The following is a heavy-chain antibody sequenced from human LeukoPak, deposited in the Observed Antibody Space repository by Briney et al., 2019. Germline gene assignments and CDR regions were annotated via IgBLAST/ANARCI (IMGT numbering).Heavy chain of an antibody. CDR2: IYSGGST. D-gene: IGHD3-22*01. Sequence: PGGSLRLSCAASGFTVSSNYMSWVPQAPGKGLEWVSVIYSGGSTYYADSVKGRFTISRDNSKNTLYLQMNSLRAEDTAVYYCARPLRRCYYDSSGLLGYWGQGTLVTVSS. CDR1: GFTVSSNY. CDR3: ARPLRRCYYDSSGLLGY. V-gene: IGHV3-66*04. J-gene: IGHJ4*02.